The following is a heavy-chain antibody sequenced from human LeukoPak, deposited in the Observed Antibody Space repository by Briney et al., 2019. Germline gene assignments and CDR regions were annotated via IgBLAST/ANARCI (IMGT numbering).Heavy chain of an antibody. Sequence: ASETLSLTCAVSGFSIRSSNWWGWIRQPPGKGLEWIGYIYYDGSIYYNPSLRSRVTMSVDTSKSQFSLKLSSVTAADTALYYCARDSALAQAVMFDYWGQGTLVTVSS. CDR1: GFSIRSSNW. V-gene: IGHV4-28*03. CDR3: ARDSALAQAVMFDY. CDR2: IYYDGSI. D-gene: IGHD6-19*01. J-gene: IGHJ4*02.